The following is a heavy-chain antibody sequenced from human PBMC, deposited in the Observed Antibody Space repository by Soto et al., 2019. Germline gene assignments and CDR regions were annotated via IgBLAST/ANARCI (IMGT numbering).Heavy chain of an antibody. D-gene: IGHD1-26*01. J-gene: IGHJ4*02. CDR2: ISFDGSNK. V-gene: IGHV3-30*09. CDR3: ARDADSGNYYFLLDY. Sequence: QVQLVESGGGVVQPGRSLRLSCAVSGFTFSTYAVHWVRQAPGKGLEWVAVISFDGSNKYYADSVKGRFAISRDNSKNPRYLQMTSLRAEDTAVYYCARDADSGNYYFLLDYWGQGTLVTVSS. CDR1: GFTFSTYA.